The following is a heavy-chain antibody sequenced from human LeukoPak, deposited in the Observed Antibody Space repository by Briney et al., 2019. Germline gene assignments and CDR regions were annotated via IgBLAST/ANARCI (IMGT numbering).Heavy chain of an antibody. CDR1: GGSFSGYY. Sequence: SETLSLTCAVYGGSFSGYYWSWIRQPPGKGLEWIGEINHSGSTNYNPSLKSRVTISVDTSKNQFSLKLSSVTAADTAVYYCARRSAVAAHLLYWGQGTLVTVSS. CDR2: INHSGST. D-gene: IGHD6-19*01. CDR3: ARRSAVAAHLLY. V-gene: IGHV4-34*01. J-gene: IGHJ4*02.